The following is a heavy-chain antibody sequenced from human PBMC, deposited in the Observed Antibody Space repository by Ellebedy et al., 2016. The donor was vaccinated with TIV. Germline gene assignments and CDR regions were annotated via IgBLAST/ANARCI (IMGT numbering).Heavy chain of an antibody. D-gene: IGHD5-12*01. CDR1: GFHFGGSA. CDR3: ATGGGSGYIHDY. V-gene: IGHV3-73*01. CDR2: VRSKLNDYAT. J-gene: IGHJ4*02. Sequence: GESLKISCVASGFHFGGSAMLWVRRPAGKGLEWVGVVRSKLNDYATLYGESVKGRFTISRDNSKNTLYLQMDSLRAEDTAVYYCATGGGSGYIHDYWGQGTLVTVSS.